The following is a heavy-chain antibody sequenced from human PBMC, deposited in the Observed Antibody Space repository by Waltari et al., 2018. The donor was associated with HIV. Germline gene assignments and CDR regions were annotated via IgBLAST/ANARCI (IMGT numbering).Heavy chain of an antibody. CDR3: ARLAVAGTGWLDS. V-gene: IGHV1-2*02. J-gene: IGHJ5*01. CDR2: INPNSGGT. Sequence: PGASVRVSCKGSGYTFSDYYIHWVRQAPGQGREWMVWINPNSGGTNYEQKFQGRVTMTRDTVISAVYIEVKGLLYDDTAVYYGARLAVAGTGWLDSWGRGTLVTVSS. CDR1: GYTFSDYY. D-gene: IGHD6-19*01.